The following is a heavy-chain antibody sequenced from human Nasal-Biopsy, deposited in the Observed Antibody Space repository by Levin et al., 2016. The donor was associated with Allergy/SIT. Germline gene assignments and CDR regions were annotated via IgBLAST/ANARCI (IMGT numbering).Heavy chain of an antibody. D-gene: IGHD5-12*01. J-gene: IGHJ5*01. CDR2: ISSSSSYI. V-gene: IGHV3-21*01. CDR3: ARIGGFDWFDS. CDR1: GFTFSSYS. Sequence: GESLKISCAASGFTFSSYSMNWVRQAPGKGLEWVSSISSSSSYIYYADSVKGRFTISRDNAKNTLYLQMNSLTVEDTAIYYCARIGGFDWFDSWGQGTPVTVS.